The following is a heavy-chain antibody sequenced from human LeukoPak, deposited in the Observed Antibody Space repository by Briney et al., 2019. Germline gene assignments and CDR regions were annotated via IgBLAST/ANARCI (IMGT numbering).Heavy chain of an antibody. CDR1: VFTFSIYA. D-gene: IGHD2-8*01. V-gene: IGHV3-23*01. Sequence: GGSLRLSCAASVFTFSIYAMSWVRQAPGKGLEWVSGISGSGGSTYYADSVKGRFTISRDNSQNTLYLQMISLRAEDTAVYYCAKDFGYCINGVCYGTPFDYWGQGTLVTVSS. J-gene: IGHJ4*02. CDR3: AKDFGYCINGVCYGTPFDY. CDR2: ISGSGGST.